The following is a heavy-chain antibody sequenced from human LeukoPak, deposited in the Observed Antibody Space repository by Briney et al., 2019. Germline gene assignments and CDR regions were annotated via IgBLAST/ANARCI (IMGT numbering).Heavy chain of an antibody. CDR1: GGSISSSSYY. V-gene: IGHV4-39*07. CDR3: ARDAAGNIAVAGTNY. CDR2: IYYSGST. Sequence: KPSESLSLTCTVSGGSISSSSYYWGCIRQPPGKGLECIGSIYYSGSTYYNPSLKSRVTISVDTSKNQFSLKLSSVTAADTAVYYCARDAAGNIAVAGTNYWGQGTLVTVSS. J-gene: IGHJ4*02. D-gene: IGHD6-19*01.